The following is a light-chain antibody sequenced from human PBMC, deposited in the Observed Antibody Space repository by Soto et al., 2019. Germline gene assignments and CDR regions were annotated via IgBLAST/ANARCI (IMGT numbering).Light chain of an antibody. CDR2: QAS. CDR3: LQYQSYWT. V-gene: IGKV1-5*03. J-gene: IGKJ1*01. Sequence: DIQMTQSPSTLSASVGDRVSVTCRASHSISRQLAWYQQKPGKAPNLLIYQASNLETGVPSRFSGSGSGTXFXXXXXSLQPDDLXTYYCLQYQSYWTFGQGTKVEVK. CDR1: HSISRQ.